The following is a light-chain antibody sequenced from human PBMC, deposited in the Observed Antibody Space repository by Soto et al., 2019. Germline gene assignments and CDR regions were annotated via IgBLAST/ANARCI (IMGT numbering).Light chain of an antibody. CDR3: LQYNTYSWT. CDR2: KAS. Sequence: DIQITHSPSTLYASVGDRVTITCRASQSISSWLAWYQQKPGKAPKLLIYKASSLESGVPSRFSGSGSGTEFTLTISSLQPDDFATYYCLQYNTYSWTFGQGTKVDIK. J-gene: IGKJ1*01. CDR1: QSISSW. V-gene: IGKV1-5*03.